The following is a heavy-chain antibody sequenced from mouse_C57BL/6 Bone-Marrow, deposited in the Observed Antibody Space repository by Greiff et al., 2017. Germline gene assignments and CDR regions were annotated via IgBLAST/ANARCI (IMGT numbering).Heavy chain of an antibody. CDR3: SGYYGSSYDWFAY. J-gene: IGHJ3*01. D-gene: IGHD1-1*01. CDR1: GFTFSDAW. V-gene: IGHV6-6*01. Sequence: EVHLVESGGGLVQPGGSMKLSCAASGFTFSDAWMDWVRQSPEKGLEWVAEIRNKANNYATYYAESVKGRFTISRDDSKSSVYLQMDSLRAEDTGIYYCSGYYGSSYDWFAYWGQGTLVTVSA. CDR2: IRNKANNYAT.